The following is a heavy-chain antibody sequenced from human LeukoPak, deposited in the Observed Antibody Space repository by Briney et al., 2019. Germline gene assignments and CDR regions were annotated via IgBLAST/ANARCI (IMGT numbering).Heavy chain of an antibody. J-gene: IGHJ4*02. V-gene: IGHV4-59*12. D-gene: IGHD2-15*01. CDR1: GGSISSYY. Sequence: SETLSLTCTVSGGSISSYYWSWIRQPPGKGLEWIGYFFYSGSTNYNPSLKSRLTISADTSKNQFSLKLSSVTAADTAVYYCARPYCSAGNCYSNFDSWGQGTLVTVSS. CDR3: ARPYCSAGNCYSNFDS. CDR2: FFYSGST.